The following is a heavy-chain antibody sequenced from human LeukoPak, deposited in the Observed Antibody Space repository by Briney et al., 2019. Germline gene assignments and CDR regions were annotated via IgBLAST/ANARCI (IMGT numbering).Heavy chain of an antibody. CDR2: ISSSSSYI. CDR3: ARYLAGTNQEDAFDI. Sequence: KPGGSLRLSCAASGFTFSSYSMNWVRQAPGKGLEWVSSISSSSSYIYYADSVKGRFTISRDNAKNSLYLQMNSLRAEDTAVYYCARYLAGTNQEDAFDIWGQGTMVTVSS. V-gene: IGHV3-21*01. D-gene: IGHD1-1*01. J-gene: IGHJ3*02. CDR1: GFTFSSYS.